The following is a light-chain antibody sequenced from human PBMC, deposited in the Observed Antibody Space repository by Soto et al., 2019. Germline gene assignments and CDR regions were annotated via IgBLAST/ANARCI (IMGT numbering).Light chain of an antibody. Sequence: DIQMTQSPSTLSASVGDRVTITCRASQSIGYWLVWYQQKPGKAPNLLIYDASSLESGVPSRFSGSGSGTEFTLTISSLQPDDFATYYCQQYNSYPWTFGQGTKVEIK. CDR3: QQYNSYPWT. CDR2: DAS. CDR1: QSIGYW. V-gene: IGKV1-5*01. J-gene: IGKJ1*01.